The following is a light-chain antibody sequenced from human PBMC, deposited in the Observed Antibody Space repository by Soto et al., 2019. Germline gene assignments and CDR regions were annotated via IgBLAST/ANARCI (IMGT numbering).Light chain of an antibody. Sequence: LRQEPGARTWAAGGRGTVSGRASQSVTSSYLAWYQQKPGQAPRLLIYAASSRATGIPDRFSGSGSGTDFTLTISRLEPDDFAVYYCQQYGYSPTFGGGTKVDIK. CDR3: QQYGYSPT. V-gene: IGKV3-20*01. J-gene: IGKJ4*01. CDR1: QSVTSSY. CDR2: AAS.